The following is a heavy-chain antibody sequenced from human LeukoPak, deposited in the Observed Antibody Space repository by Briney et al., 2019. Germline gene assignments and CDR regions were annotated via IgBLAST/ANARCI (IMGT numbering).Heavy chain of an antibody. CDR2: MNPNSGNT. V-gene: IGHV1-8*01. J-gene: IGHJ3*02. D-gene: IGHD3-10*01. CDR1: GYTFTSYD. Sequence: GASVKVSCKASGYTFTSYDINWVRQATGQGLEWMGWMNPNSGNTDYAQKFQGRVTMTRNTSISTAYMELSSLRSEDTAVYYCARPPYGSGNFDIWGQGTMVTVSS. CDR3: ARPPYGSGNFDI.